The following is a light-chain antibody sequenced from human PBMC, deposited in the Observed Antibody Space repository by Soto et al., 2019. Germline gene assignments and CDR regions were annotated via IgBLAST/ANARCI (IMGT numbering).Light chain of an antibody. CDR1: QSVSNN. CDR3: QQYNKWPPT. J-gene: IGKJ1*01. V-gene: IGKV3-15*01. Sequence: ESVLTQSPGTLSLSPGERATLSCRASQSVSNNYLAWYQQKPGQAPRLLIYGASNRDTGIPARFSGSGSGTEFTLTISSPQSEDFAVYHCQQYNKWPPTFGQGTKVDIK. CDR2: GAS.